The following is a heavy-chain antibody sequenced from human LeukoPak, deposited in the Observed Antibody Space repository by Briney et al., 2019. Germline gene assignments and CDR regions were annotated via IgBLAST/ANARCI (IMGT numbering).Heavy chain of an antibody. D-gene: IGHD6-19*01. CDR2: ISAYNGNT. CDR3: ARDGGAGTSVPDNWFDP. Sequence: ASVKLSCKASGYTFTSYGISRVPQAAGPALEWMGWISAYNGNTNYAQKLQGRVTMTTDTSTSTAYMELSSLRSDDTAVYYCARDGGAGTSVPDNWFDPWGQGTLVTVSS. CDR1: GYTFTSYG. V-gene: IGHV1-18*01. J-gene: IGHJ5*02.